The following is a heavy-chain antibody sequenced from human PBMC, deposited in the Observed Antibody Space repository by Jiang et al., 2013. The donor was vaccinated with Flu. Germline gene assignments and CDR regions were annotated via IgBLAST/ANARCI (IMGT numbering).Heavy chain of an antibody. J-gene: IGHJ6*02. D-gene: IGHD3-10*01. CDR2: IKQDGSEK. V-gene: IGHV3-7*03. CDR1: GFTFSSYW. Sequence: QLVESGGGLVQPGGSLRLSCAASGFTFSSYWMSWVRQAPGKGLEWVANIKQDGSEKYYVDSVKGRFTISRDNAKNSLYLQMNSLRAEDTAVYYCASDDNYYYGSGSYSHYYYYGMDVWGQGTTVTVSS. CDR3: ASDDNYYYGSGSYSHYYYYGMDV.